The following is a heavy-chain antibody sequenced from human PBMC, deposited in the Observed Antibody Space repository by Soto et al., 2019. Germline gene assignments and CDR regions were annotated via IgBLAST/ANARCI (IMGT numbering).Heavy chain of an antibody. V-gene: IGHV3-23*01. CDR1: GFTFSSYA. D-gene: IGHD6-6*01. CDR3: ATDPLGSSSFSFDY. CDR2: ISGSGGST. J-gene: IGHJ4*02. Sequence: EVQLLESGGGLVQPGGSLRLSCAASGFTFSSYAMSWVRQAPGKGLEWVSAISGSGGSTYYADSVKGRFTISRDNSKNPLYLQMHSLRAEDTAVYYCATDPLGSSSFSFDYWGQGTLVTVSP.